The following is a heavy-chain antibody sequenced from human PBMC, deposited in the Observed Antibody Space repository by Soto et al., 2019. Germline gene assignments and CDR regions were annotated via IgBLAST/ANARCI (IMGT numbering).Heavy chain of an antibody. CDR2: INAGNGNT. D-gene: IGHD3-22*01. CDR3: AREPITMIVVVSYGYYGMDV. CDR1: GYTFTSYA. V-gene: IGHV1-3*01. Sequence: QVQLVQSGAEVKKPGASVKVSCKASGYTFTSYAMHWVRQAPGQRLEWMGWINAGNGNTKYSKKFQGRVTITRDTSASTAYMELSSLRSEDTAVYYCAREPITMIVVVSYGYYGMDVWGQGTTVTVSS. J-gene: IGHJ6*02.